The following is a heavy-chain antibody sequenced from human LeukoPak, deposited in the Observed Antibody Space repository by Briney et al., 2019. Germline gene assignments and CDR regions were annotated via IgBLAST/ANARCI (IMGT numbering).Heavy chain of an antibody. D-gene: IGHD3-22*01. CDR1: GFTLSSFA. V-gene: IGHV3-23*01. J-gene: IGHJ2*01. Sequence: GGSLRLSCAASGFTLSSFAMSWVRQAPGKGLEWVSAISGSGGSTYYADSVKGRFTISRDNSKNTLYLQMNSLRAEDTAVYYCAKDSSPYYSDSSRYYPYWYFDLWGRGTLVTVSS. CDR3: AKDSSPYYSDSSRYYPYWYFDL. CDR2: ISGSGGST.